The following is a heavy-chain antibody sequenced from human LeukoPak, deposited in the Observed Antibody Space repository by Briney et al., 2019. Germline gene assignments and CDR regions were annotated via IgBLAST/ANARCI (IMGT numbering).Heavy chain of an antibody. V-gene: IGHV1-69*13. CDR3: ARESSYASDWFDP. CDR2: IIPIFGTA. Sequence: SVKVSCKASGGTFSSYAISWVRQAPGQGLEWMGGIIPIFGTANYAQKFQGRVTITADESTSTAYMELSSLRSEDTAVYYCARESSYASDWFDPWGQGTLVTVSS. J-gene: IGHJ5*02. CDR1: GGTFSSYA.